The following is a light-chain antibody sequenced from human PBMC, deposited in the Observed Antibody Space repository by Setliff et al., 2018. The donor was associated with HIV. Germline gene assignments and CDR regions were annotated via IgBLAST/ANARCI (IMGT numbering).Light chain of an antibody. J-gene: IGLJ1*01. V-gene: IGLV2-18*02. CDR3: SSGTSSSTPYV. Sequence: QSALTQPPSVSGSPGQSVTISCTGTSSDVGSSNRVSWYQQPPGTAPRLMIYEVSSRPSGVPDRFSGSKSGNTASLTISGFQAEDEADYYCSSGTSSSTPYVFGTGTKVTVL. CDR2: EVS. CDR1: SSDVGSSNR.